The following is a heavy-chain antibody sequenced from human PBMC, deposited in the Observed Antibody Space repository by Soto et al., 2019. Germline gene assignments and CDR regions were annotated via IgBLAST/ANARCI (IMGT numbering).Heavy chain of an antibody. J-gene: IGHJ6*02. D-gene: IGHD1-7*01. CDR2: IWYDGSNK. CDR1: GFTFSSYG. V-gene: IGHV3-33*01. Sequence: QVQLVESGGGVVQPGMSLRLSCAASGFTFSSYGMHWVRQAPGKGLECVAVIWYDGSNKYYADSVKGRFTISRDNSKNTLYLQMNSLRSEDTAVYYCAREPSPQENYPHYYYYYGMDVWGQGTTVTVSS. CDR3: AREPSPQENYPHYYYYYGMDV.